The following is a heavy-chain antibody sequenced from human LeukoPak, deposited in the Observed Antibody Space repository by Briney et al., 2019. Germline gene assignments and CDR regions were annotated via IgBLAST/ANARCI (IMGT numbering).Heavy chain of an antibody. D-gene: IGHD4-17*01. Sequence: SETLSLTCAVYGGSFSGYYWSWIRQPPGKGLEWIGEINHSGSTNYNPSLKSRVTISVDTSENQFSLKLSSVTAADTAVYYCARGYGDYFNYYYYYMDVWGKGTTVTVSS. CDR3: ARGYGDYFNYYYYYMDV. CDR2: INHSGST. J-gene: IGHJ6*03. V-gene: IGHV4-34*01. CDR1: GGSFSGYY.